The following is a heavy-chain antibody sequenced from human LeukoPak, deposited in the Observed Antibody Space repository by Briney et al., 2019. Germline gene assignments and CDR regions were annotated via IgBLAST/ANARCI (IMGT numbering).Heavy chain of an antibody. V-gene: IGHV3-7*01. CDR1: GSPFSTYW. J-gene: IGHJ4*02. CDR3: VRDRGYPTFDY. Sequence: GGPLSLSCPRSGSPFSTYWMAWFRQAPGKGREGVANMKEDEDEVNFVDSVKGRFTISRDNAKNSLDLQMNSLRVDDTAVYYCVRDRGYPTFDYWGQGTLVIVSS. CDR2: MKEDEDEV. D-gene: IGHD3-10*01.